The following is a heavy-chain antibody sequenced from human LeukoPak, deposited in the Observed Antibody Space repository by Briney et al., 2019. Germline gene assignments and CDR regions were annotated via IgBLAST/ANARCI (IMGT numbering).Heavy chain of an antibody. CDR2: INTDGSST. D-gene: IGHD2-2*01. CDR3: ARDVHCASTSCYPFDN. V-gene: IGHV3-74*01. J-gene: IGHJ4*02. Sequence: GGSLRLSCAASGFTFSTYWMHWVRQAPGKGLVWVSLINTDGSSTSYADSVKGRFTISRDNAKNTLYLQMNVLRAEDTAVYYCARDVHCASTSCYPFDNWGQGTLVTVSS. CDR1: GFTFSTYW.